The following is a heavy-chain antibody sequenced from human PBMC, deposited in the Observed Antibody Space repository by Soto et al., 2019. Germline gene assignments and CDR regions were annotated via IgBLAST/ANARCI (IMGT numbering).Heavy chain of an antibody. V-gene: IGHV1-46*01. J-gene: IGHJ6*02. CDR2: INPSGGST. CDR1: GYTFTSYY. Sequence: ASVKVSCKASGYTFTSYYMHWVRQAPGQGLEWMGIINPSGGSTSYAQKFQGRVTMTRDTSTSTAYMELSRLGSDDTAVYYCARDHHYSNSPYYYYGMDVWGQGTTVTVSS. CDR3: ARDHHYSNSPYYYYGMDV. D-gene: IGHD4-4*01.